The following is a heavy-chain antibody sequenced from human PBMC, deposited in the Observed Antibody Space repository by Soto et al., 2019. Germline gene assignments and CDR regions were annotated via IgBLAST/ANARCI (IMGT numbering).Heavy chain of an antibody. CDR2: INQSGRT. CDR1: GGSFSGYY. D-gene: IGHD3-3*01. CDR3: VRLDQGPSNWSDP. J-gene: IGHJ5*02. Sequence: QVQLQQWGAGLLKPSETLSLNCAVYGGSFSGYYWSWIRQPPGKGREWIGEINQSGRTNYNPSLKSRATKSADTSKNRFSLKLNSVTAADTSVYYCVRLDQGPSNWSDPWGQGTRVRVSS. V-gene: IGHV4-34*01.